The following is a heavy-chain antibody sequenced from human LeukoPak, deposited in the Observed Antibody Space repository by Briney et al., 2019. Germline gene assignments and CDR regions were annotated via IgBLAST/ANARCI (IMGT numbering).Heavy chain of an antibody. J-gene: IGHJ5*02. D-gene: IGHD6-19*01. V-gene: IGHV1-2*02. CDR3: ARERLSINWFDP. CDR2: INPSSGGT. Sequence: VSVKVSCKASGYTFTGYYMHWVRQAPGQGLEWMGWINPSSGGTNYAQKFQGRVTMTRDTSISTAYMELSRLRSDDTAVYYCARERLSINWFDPWGQGTLVTVSS. CDR1: GYTFTGYY.